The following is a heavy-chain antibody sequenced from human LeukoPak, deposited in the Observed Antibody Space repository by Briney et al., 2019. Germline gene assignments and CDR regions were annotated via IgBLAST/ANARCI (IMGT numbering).Heavy chain of an antibody. D-gene: IGHD5-18*01. J-gene: IGHJ4*02. V-gene: IGHV4-39*07. CDR2: IYYSGST. CDR1: GGSISSSSYY. CDR3: ARDSYGLNYFDY. Sequence: SETLSLTCTVSGGSISSSSYYWGWIRQPPGKGLEWIGSIYYSGSTYYNPSLKSRVTISVDTSKNQFSLKLSSVTAADTAVYYCARDSYGLNYFDYWGQGTLVTVSS.